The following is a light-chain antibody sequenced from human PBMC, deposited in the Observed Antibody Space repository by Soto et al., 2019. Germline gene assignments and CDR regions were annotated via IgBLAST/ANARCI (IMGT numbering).Light chain of an antibody. Sequence: EIVMTQSPPSLTVTPGEPASISCRSSQRLLHSNGNIFVDWYLQKPGQSPQLLIYLGSNRASGDPDRVSGSVAGTDFTLKISRVEAEDVGVYYCMQALQTPYTFGQGTKLEIK. CDR3: MQALQTPYT. V-gene: IGKV2-28*01. CDR2: LGS. J-gene: IGKJ2*01. CDR1: QRLLHSNGNIF.